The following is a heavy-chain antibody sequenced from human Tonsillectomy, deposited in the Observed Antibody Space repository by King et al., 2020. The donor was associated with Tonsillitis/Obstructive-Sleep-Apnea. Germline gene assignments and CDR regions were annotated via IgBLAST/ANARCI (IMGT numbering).Heavy chain of an antibody. CDR2: IDPSDSYI. D-gene: IGHD3-22*01. Sequence: QLVQSGAEVKKPGESVKMSCKASGDSFINYWITWVRQMPGKGLEWMGRIDPSDSYINYSPSFQGHVTISADKSISTAYLQWSSLKASDTAMYYCARYYYYDTGGYYSWGQGTLVTVSS. V-gene: IGHV5-10-1*03. CDR1: GDSFINYW. J-gene: IGHJ4*02. CDR3: ARYYYYDTGGYYS.